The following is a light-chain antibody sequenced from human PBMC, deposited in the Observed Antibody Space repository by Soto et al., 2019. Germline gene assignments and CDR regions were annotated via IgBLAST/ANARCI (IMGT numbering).Light chain of an antibody. CDR2: DAS. V-gene: IGKV1-5*01. Sequence: DIQMAQSPASLCASVGDRVTITCRASQNINSYLNWYQQKPGKAPKLLIYDASSLESGVPSRFSGSGSGTEFTLTISSLQPDDFATYYCQQYNSYSPFGQGTKVDIK. CDR3: QQYNSYSP. J-gene: IGKJ1*01. CDR1: QNINSY.